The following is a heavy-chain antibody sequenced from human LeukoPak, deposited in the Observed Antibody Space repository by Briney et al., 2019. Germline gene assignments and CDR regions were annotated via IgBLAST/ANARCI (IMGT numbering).Heavy chain of an antibody. CDR2: ISSSGSTI. J-gene: IGHJ4*02. Sequence: GGSLRLSCAASGFTFSSYEVHWVRQAPGKGLEWVSYISSSGSTIYYADSVKGRFTISRDNAKNSLYLQMNSLRAEDTAVYYCARDYGGSSPFDYWGQGTLVTVSS. CDR3: ARDYGGSSPFDY. CDR1: GFTFSSYE. V-gene: IGHV3-48*03. D-gene: IGHD4-23*01.